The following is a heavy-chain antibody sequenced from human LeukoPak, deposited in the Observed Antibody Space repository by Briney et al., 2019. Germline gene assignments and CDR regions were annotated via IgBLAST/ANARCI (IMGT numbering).Heavy chain of an antibody. D-gene: IGHD5-18*01. CDR3: ARRGINTAMVSDAFDI. CDR2: IYPGDSDT. J-gene: IGHJ3*02. V-gene: IGHV5-51*01. CDR1: GYSFTSYW. Sequence: GESLKISFKGSGYSFTSYWIGWVRQMPGKGLEWMGIIYPGDSDTRYSPSFQGQVTISADKSISTAYLQWSSLKASDTAMYYCARRGINTAMVSDAFDIWGQGTMVTVSS.